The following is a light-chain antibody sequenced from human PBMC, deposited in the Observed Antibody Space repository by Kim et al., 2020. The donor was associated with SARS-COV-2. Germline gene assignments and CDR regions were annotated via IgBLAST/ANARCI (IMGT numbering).Light chain of an antibody. J-gene: IGLJ2*01. CDR2: DVT. V-gene: IGLV2-8*01. CDR1: SSAIGSYDY. CDR3: SSYAGSNNGV. Sequence: GQSVTISCTGSSSAIGSYDYVSWYQQYPGKAPKLIIYDVTKRPSGVPDRFSGSKSANTASLTVSGLQAEDEADYYCSSYAGSNNGVFGEGTQLTVL.